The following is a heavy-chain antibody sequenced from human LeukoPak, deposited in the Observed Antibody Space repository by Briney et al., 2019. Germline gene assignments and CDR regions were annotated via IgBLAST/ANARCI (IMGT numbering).Heavy chain of an antibody. CDR3: ARAGREYAFDI. CDR1: GFTFSSYA. J-gene: IGHJ3*02. V-gene: IGHV3-21*01. Sequence: GGSLRLSCAASGFTFSSYAMSWVRQAPGKGLEWVSSISSSSYIYYADSVKGRFTISRGNAKNSLYLQMNSLRAEDTAVYYCARAGREYAFDIWGQGTMVTVSS. CDR2: ISSSSYI.